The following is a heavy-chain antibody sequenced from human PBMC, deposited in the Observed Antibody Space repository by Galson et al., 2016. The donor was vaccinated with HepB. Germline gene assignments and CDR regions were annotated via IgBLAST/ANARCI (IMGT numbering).Heavy chain of an antibody. V-gene: IGHV2-5*02. CDR1: GFSLSTTGVG. D-gene: IGHD6-13*01. CDR3: AHSAGTPAAGPLEYYDC. J-gene: IGHJ4*02. Sequence: PALVKPTQTLTLTCTFSGFSLSTTGVGVGWIRQPPGKALEWLALIYWDDDKRYSPSLKSRLTITKDTSRNQVVLTMTNMDPVDTGTYYCAHSAGTPAAGPLEYYDCWGQGPLVTVSS. CDR2: IYWDDDK.